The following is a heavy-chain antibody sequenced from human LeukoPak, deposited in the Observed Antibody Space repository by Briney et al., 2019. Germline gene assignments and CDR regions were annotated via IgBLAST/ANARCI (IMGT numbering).Heavy chain of an antibody. V-gene: IGHV3-66*01. CDR2: IYSGGTK. D-gene: IGHD4-17*01. CDR3: ASNLTSGY. CDR1: GFTVTSNY. J-gene: IGHJ4*02. Sequence: GGSLRRSCVVSGFTVTSNYMSWVRQAPGKGLEWVSVIYSGGTKKDADSVNSRFTIYRDNSKNTLYLQKNSVRAEDTAVYYCASNLTSGYWGQGTLVTVSS.